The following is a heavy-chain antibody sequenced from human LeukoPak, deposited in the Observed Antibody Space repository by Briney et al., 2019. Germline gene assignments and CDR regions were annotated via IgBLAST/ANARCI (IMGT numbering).Heavy chain of an antibody. D-gene: IGHD6-6*01. J-gene: IGHJ4*02. CDR1: GFTFSSYA. Sequence: GGSLRLSCAASGFTFSSYAMSWVRQAPGKGLEWVSAISGSGGSTYYADSVKGRFTISRDNSKNTLYLQMNSLRAEDTAVYYCAKVWDDPYSSSSTFDYWGQGTLVTVSS. CDR3: AKVWDDPYSSSSTFDY. CDR2: ISGSGGST. V-gene: IGHV3-23*01.